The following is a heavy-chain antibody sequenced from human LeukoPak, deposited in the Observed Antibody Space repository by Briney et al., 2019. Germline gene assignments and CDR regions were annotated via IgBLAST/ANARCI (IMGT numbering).Heavy chain of an antibody. D-gene: IGHD6-13*01. CDR1: GFTFSSYW. CDR3: ARDWLGAYSSSWSYYYYGMDV. Sequence: GGSLRLSCAASGFTFSSYWMSWVRQAPGKGLEWVANIKQDGSEKYYVDSVKGRFTISRDNAKNSLYLQMNSLRAEDTAVYYCARDWLGAYSSSWSYYYYGMDVWGQGTTVTVSS. J-gene: IGHJ6*02. V-gene: IGHV3-7*01. CDR2: IKQDGSEK.